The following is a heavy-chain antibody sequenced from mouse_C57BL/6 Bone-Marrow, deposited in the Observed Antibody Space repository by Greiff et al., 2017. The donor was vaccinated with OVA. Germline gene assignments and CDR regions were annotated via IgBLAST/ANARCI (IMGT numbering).Heavy chain of an antibody. J-gene: IGHJ3*01. V-gene: IGHV1-81*01. CDR3: ARRETYYGNYVAY. CDR1: GYTFTSYG. CDR2: IYPRSGNT. Sequence: QVQLKQSGAELARPGASVKLSCKASGYTFTSYGISWVKQRTGQGLEWIGEIYPRSGNTYYNEKFKGKATLTADKSSSTAYMELRSLTSEDSAVYFCARRETYYGNYVAYWGQGTLVTVSA. D-gene: IGHD2-1*01.